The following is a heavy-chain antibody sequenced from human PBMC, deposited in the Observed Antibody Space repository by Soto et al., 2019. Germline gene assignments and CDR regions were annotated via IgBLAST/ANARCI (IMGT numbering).Heavy chain of an antibody. V-gene: IGHV1-2*02. Sequence: ASVKVSCNASGYTFTGYYMHLVRQAPGQGLEWMGWINPNSGGTNYAQKFQGRVTMTRDTSISTAYMELSRLRSDDTAVYYCATGGVTYYDILTGYSLDYWGQGTLVTVSS. D-gene: IGHD3-9*01. J-gene: IGHJ4*02. CDR1: GYTFTGYY. CDR2: INPNSGGT. CDR3: ATGGVTYYDILTGYSLDY.